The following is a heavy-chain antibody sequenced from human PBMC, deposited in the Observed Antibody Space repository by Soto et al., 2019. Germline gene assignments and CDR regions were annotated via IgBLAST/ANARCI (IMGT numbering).Heavy chain of an antibody. Sequence: EVQLVESGGGLVQPDRSLRLSCAASGFTFDDYAMHWVRLAPGKGLEWVSSISWNSGNIDYADSVKSRFTVSRDNAKNSLYLQMNSLRSEDTAMYYCAKDASITTTYLAHWGQGTLVTVSA. CDR1: GFTFDDYA. CDR3: AKDASITTTYLAH. D-gene: IGHD1-1*01. V-gene: IGHV3-9*01. J-gene: IGHJ4*02. CDR2: ISWNSGNI.